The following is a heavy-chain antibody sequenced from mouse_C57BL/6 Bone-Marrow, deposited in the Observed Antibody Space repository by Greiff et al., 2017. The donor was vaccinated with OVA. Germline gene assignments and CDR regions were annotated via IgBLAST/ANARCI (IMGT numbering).Heavy chain of an antibody. CDR2: IYPRSGNT. Sequence: VKLVESGAELARPGASVKLSCKASGYTFTSYGISWVKQRTGQGLEWIGEIYPRSGNTYYNEKFKGKATLTADKSSSTAYMELRSLTSEDSAVYFCAKERINWDLAYWGQGTLVTVSA. CDR1: GYTFTSYG. J-gene: IGHJ3*01. V-gene: IGHV1-81*01. CDR3: AKERINWDLAY. D-gene: IGHD4-1*02.